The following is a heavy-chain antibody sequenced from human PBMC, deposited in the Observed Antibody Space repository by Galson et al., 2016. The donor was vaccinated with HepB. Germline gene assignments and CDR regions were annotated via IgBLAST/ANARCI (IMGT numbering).Heavy chain of an antibody. CDR3: ARSPLSNIAAPWWDYYYGMDV. CDR2: ISSSSYI. V-gene: IGHV3-21*01. Sequence: SLRLSCAASGFTFSSYSINWVRQAPGKGLEWVSFISSSSYIYYADSVKGRFTISRDNAKNSLYLQMNSLRAEDTAVYYCARSPLSNIAAPWWDYYYGMDVWGQGTTVTVSS. CDR1: GFTFSSYS. D-gene: IGHD6-6*01. J-gene: IGHJ6*02.